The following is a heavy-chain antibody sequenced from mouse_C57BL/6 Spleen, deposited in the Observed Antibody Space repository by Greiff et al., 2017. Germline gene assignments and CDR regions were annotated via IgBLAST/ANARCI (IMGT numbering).Heavy chain of an antibody. J-gene: IGHJ2*01. CDR3: ARETAQATSFFDY. CDR2: IYPGSGNT. Sequence: QVQLQQSGAELVRPGASVKLSCKASGYTFTDYYINWVKQRPGQGLEWIARIYPGSGNTYYNEKFKGKATLTAEKSSSTAYMQLSSLTSEDSAVYFCARETAQATSFFDYWGQGTTLTVSS. D-gene: IGHD3-2*02. CDR1: GYTFTDYY. V-gene: IGHV1-76*01.